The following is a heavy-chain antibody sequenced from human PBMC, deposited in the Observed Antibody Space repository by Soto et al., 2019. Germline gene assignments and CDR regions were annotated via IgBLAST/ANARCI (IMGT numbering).Heavy chain of an antibody. D-gene: IGHD1-26*01. CDR2: IFNSGST. J-gene: IGHJ4*02. V-gene: IGHV4-59*08. CDR1: GGSISSYY. Sequence: SETLSLTCTVSGGSISSYYWTWIRQPPGKGLEWIGYIFNSGSTNYNPSLKSRVTISVDTSKNQFSLKLSSVTAADTAVYYCARQEMGATSFDYWGQGTLVPGSS. CDR3: ARQEMGATSFDY.